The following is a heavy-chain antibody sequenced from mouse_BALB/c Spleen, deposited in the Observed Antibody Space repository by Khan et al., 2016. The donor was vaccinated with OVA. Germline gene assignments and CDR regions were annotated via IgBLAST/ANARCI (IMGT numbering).Heavy chain of an antibody. J-gene: IGHJ2*01. CDR3: AREEDLYYFDY. CDR2: IYPGTDNT. V-gene: IGHV1-76*01. CDR1: GYIFTSYW. Sequence: QVRLKQSGAELVRPGASVKLSCKTSGYIFTSYWIHWVKQRSGQGLEWIARIYPGTDNTYYNEKLKDKATLTADKSSSTAYMQISSLKPEDTAVYFGAREEDLYYFDYWGQGTTLTVSS.